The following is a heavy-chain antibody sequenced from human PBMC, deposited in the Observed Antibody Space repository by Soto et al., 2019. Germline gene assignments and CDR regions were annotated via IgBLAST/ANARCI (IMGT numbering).Heavy chain of an antibody. CDR2: IYHAGST. J-gene: IGHJ4*02. V-gene: IGHV4-4*02. CDR1: GGSITNSNW. D-gene: IGHD1-26*01. CDR3: ARGPPIVGNTTPLDS. Sequence: PSETLSLTCTVSGGSITNSNWWSWFLLPPAKGLEWIGDIYHAGSTKYNPSLVRRVTMSVDTSNNQFALTLTSVTAADTAVYFCARGPPIVGNTTPLDSWGQGTLVTVSS.